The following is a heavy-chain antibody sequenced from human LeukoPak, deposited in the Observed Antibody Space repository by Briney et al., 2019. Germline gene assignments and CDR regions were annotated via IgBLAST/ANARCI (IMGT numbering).Heavy chain of an antibody. D-gene: IGHD5-24*01. CDR3: ARVAEMAERFWYAFDI. J-gene: IGHJ3*02. CDR2: IIPIFGTA. CDR1: GGTFSSYA. Sequence: GSSVKVSCKASGGTFSSYAISWVRQAPGQGLEWMGRIIPIFGTANYAQKFQGRVTITTDESTSTAYLQWSSLKASDTAMYYCARVAEMAERFWYAFDIWGQGTMVTVSS. V-gene: IGHV1-69*05.